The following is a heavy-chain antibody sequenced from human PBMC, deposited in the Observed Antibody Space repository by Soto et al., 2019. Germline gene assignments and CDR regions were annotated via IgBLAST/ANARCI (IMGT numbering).Heavy chain of an antibody. D-gene: IGHD3-22*01. J-gene: IGHJ4*02. CDR2: IIPILGIA. CDR3: ARQPYDSRGYYFDY. Sequence: QVQLVQSGAEVKKPGSSVKVSCKASGGTFSSYTISWVRQAPGQGLEWMGRIIPILGIANYAQKFQGRVTITADKSTSTAYMELSSLRSEDTAVYYCARQPYDSRGYYFDYWGQGTLVTVSS. CDR1: GGTFSSYT. V-gene: IGHV1-69*02.